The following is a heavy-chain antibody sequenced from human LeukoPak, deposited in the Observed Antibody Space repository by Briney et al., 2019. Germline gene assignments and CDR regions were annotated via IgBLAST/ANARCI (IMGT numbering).Heavy chain of an antibody. Sequence: SETLSLTCAVYGGSFSGYYWSWIRQPPGKGLEWIGEINHSGSTNYNPSLKSRVTISVDTSKNQFSLKLSSVTAADTAVYYCARGLEQPLNGPSYYMDVWGKGTTVTVSS. D-gene: IGHD3-3*01. CDR2: INHSGST. CDR1: GGSFSGYY. V-gene: IGHV4-34*01. J-gene: IGHJ6*03. CDR3: ARGLEQPLNGPSYYMDV.